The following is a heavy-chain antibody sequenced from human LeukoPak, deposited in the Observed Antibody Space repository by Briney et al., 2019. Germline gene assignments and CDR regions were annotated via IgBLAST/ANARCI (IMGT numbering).Heavy chain of an antibody. CDR1: GLTFSTYS. D-gene: IGHD1-26*01. J-gene: IGHJ4*02. CDR3: ARDLTGSRTFDY. V-gene: IGHV3-48*04. Sequence: GGSLRLSCGASGLTFSTYSMNWVRQAPGKGLEWVSYISSDSGTRYYADSLKGRFTISRDNAKNSLYLQMNSLRAEDTAVYYCARDLTGSRTFDYWGQGTLVTVSS. CDR2: ISSDSGTR.